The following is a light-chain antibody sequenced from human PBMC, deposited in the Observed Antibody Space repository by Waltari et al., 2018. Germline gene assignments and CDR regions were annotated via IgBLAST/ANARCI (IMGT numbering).Light chain of an antibody. Sequence: QSALTQPASVSGSPGQSITISCAGTSSDVGVYNYVSWYQQHPGKAPKLMIYDVSKRPSGVSNRFSGSKSGNTASLTISWLQAEDEADYYCSSYTSSSTLVFGGGTKLTVL. J-gene: IGLJ2*01. CDR2: DVS. V-gene: IGLV2-14*01. CDR3: SSYTSSSTLV. CDR1: SSDVGVYNY.